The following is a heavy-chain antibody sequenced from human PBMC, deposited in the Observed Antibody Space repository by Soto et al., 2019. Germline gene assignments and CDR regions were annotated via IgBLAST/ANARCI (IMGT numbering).Heavy chain of an antibody. CDR1: GLTLTGHY. CDR3: ARGKSGLVHDY. J-gene: IGHJ4*02. Sequence: APVKVTSKGSGLTLTGHYLYSARQAPGQGLEWMGWINPNSGGTNYAQKFQGWVTMTRDTSISTAYMELSRLRSDDTAVYYCARGKSGLVHDYWGQGTLVTVSS. CDR2: INPNSGGT. D-gene: IGHD3-9*01. V-gene: IGHV1-2*04.